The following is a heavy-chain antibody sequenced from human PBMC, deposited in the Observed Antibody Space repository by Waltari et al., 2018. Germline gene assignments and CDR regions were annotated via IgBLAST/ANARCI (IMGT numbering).Heavy chain of an antibody. Sequence: EMQLVESGGDLVQPGRSLRLSCAASGFTPHDYAMHWVRQAPGRGRGWVSGIYWNSDRIDYGDSGKGRFTISRDNAKNSLYLQMNSLRPEDTAFYYCIKETNPGGVDVWGQGTTVTVTS. J-gene: IGHJ6*02. V-gene: IGHV3-9*02. CDR3: IKETNPGGVDV. CDR1: GFTPHDYA. CDR2: IYWNSDRI.